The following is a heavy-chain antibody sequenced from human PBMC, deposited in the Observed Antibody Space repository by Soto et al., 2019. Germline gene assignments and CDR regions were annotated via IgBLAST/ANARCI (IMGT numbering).Heavy chain of an antibody. CDR2: TYYRSKWYS. CDR1: GDSVSSNSAA. Sequence: SQTLSLTCAISGDSVSSNSAAWNWIRQSPSRGLEWLGRTYYRSKWYSDYAVSVKSRITINPDTSKNQFSLQLNSVTPEDTAVYYCARGVTMVRGVRHAPYYFDYWGQGTLVTVSS. V-gene: IGHV6-1*01. D-gene: IGHD3-10*01. J-gene: IGHJ4*02. CDR3: ARGVTMVRGVRHAPYYFDY.